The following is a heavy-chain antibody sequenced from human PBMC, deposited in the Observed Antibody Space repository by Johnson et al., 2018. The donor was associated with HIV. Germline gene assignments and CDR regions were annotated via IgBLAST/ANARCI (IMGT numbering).Heavy chain of an antibody. CDR1: GFTFSSYA. CDR3: ARMMYGKGAFDI. J-gene: IGHJ3*02. V-gene: IGHV3-30*14. Sequence: QVQLVESGGDVVQPERSLRLSCAASGFTFSSYAMHWVRQAPGKGLEWVAYISYDGSNKYYADSVKGRFTISRENAKNALYLQLNSLRSGDTAVYYCARMMYGKGAFDIWGQGTRVTVSS. CDR2: ISYDGSNK. D-gene: IGHD2-8*01.